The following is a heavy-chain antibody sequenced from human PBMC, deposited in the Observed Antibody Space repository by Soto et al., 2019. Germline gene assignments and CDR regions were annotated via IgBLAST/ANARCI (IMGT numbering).Heavy chain of an antibody. D-gene: IGHD4-17*01. Sequence: RRLSCAASGFTFSSYAMSWVRQAPGKGLEWVSAISGSGGSTYYADSVKGRFTISRDNSKNTLHLQMNSLRAEDTAVYYCAKQSTVVTPGYYYYGMDVWGQGTTVTVSS. CDR3: AKQSTVVTPGYYYYGMDV. CDR2: ISGSGGST. V-gene: IGHV3-23*01. CDR1: GFTFSSYA. J-gene: IGHJ6*02.